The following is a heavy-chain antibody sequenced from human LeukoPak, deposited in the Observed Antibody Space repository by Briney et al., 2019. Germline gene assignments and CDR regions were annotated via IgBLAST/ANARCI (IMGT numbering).Heavy chain of an antibody. CDR2: ISAYNGNT. J-gene: IGHJ4*02. Sequence: ASVKVSCKASGYTFTSYGISWVRQAPGQGLEWMGWISAYNGNTNYAQKLQGRVTMTTDTSTSTAYMELRSLRSEDTAVYYCTRHHYYDSSGYYFDYWGQGTLVTVSS. CDR3: TRHHYYDSSGYYFDY. CDR1: GYTFTSYG. D-gene: IGHD3-22*01. V-gene: IGHV1-18*01.